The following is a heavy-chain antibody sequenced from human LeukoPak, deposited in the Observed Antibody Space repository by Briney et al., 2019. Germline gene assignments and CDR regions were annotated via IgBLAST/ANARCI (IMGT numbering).Heavy chain of an antibody. CDR1: GGSISSSNW. J-gene: IGHJ4*02. CDR3: ARGGSYRWFDY. CDR2: IYHSGST. D-gene: IGHD5-24*01. V-gene: IGHV4-4*02. Sequence: SETLSLTCAVSGGSISSSNWWSWVRQPPGKGLEWIGEIYHSGSTNYNPSLKSRVTISVDTSKNQFSLKLSSVTAADTAVYYCARGGSYRWFDYWGQGTLVTVSS.